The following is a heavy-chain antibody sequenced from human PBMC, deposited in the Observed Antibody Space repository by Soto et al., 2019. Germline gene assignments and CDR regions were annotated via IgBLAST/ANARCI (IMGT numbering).Heavy chain of an antibody. V-gene: IGHV4-31*03. CDR3: ARFSMIAAAGWVDY. CDR2: IYYSGST. D-gene: IGHD6-13*01. Sequence: SETLSLTCTVSGGSISSGGYYWSWIRQHPGKGLEWIGYIYYSGSTYYNPSLKSRVTISVDTSKNQFSLKLSSVTAADTAVYYCARFSMIAAAGWVDYWGRGTLVTVSS. J-gene: IGHJ4*02. CDR1: GGSISSGGYY.